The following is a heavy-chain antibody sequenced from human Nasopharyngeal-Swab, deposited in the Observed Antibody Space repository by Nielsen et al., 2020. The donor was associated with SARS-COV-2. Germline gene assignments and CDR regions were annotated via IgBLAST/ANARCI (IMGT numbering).Heavy chain of an antibody. Sequence: GESLKISCAASGFTFGSYGMHWVRQAPGKGLEWVAVIWYDGSNKYYADSVKGRFTISRDNSKNTLYLQMNSLRAEDTAVYYCARGLPGIAAAIILRFPYYFDYWGQGTLVTVSS. CDR2: IWYDGSNK. V-gene: IGHV3-33*01. J-gene: IGHJ4*02. CDR1: GFTFGSYG. CDR3: ARGLPGIAAAIILRFPYYFDY. D-gene: IGHD6-13*01.